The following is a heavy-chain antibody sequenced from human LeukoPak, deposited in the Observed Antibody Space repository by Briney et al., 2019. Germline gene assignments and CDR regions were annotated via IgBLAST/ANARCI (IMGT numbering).Heavy chain of an antibody. V-gene: IGHV4-61*08. CDR1: GGSISSGDYY. J-gene: IGHJ4*02. CDR3: ARGTGPGTLDY. CDR2: ISYSGST. Sequence: PSETLSLTRTVSGGSISSGDYYWSWIRQPPGKGLEWIGHISYSGSTTYNPSLKSRVTISVDTSKNQFSLKLTSVTAADTAVYYCARGTGPGTLDYWGKGTVVTVS. D-gene: IGHD6-13*01.